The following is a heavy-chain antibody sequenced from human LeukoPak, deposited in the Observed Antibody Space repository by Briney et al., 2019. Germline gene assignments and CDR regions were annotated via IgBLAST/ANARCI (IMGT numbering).Heavy chain of an antibody. D-gene: IGHD2-2*01. V-gene: IGHV3-23*01. J-gene: IGHJ5*02. Sequence: PGGSLRLSCAASGFTFNTCAMSWVRQAPGKGPEWVSSINGGGADTYYTDSVKGRFTISRDNSKNTVYLQMNSLRAEDTAVYYSAKNIPGTAVQGDRWGQGTLITVSS. CDR2: INGGGADT. CDR3: AKNIPGTAVQGDR. CDR1: GFTFNTCA.